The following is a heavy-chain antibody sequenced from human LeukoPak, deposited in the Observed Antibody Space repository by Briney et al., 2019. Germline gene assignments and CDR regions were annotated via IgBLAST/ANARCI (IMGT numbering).Heavy chain of an antibody. CDR1: GYTFTGYY. CDR3: ARKSRGYCTNGVCTNFDY. CDR2: INPNSGGT. Sequence: ASVKVSCKASGYTFTGYYMHWVRQAPGQGLEWMGRINPNSGGTNYAQKFQGRVTMTRDTSISTAYMELSRLRSDDTAVYYCARKSRGYCTNGVCTNFDYWGQGTLVTVSS. J-gene: IGHJ4*02. D-gene: IGHD2-8*01. V-gene: IGHV1-2*06.